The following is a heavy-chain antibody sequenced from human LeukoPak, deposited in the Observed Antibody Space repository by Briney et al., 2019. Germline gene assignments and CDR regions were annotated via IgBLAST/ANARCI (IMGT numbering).Heavy chain of an antibody. CDR3: ARERRYYYDSSDPAHDAFDI. V-gene: IGHV4-39*07. J-gene: IGHJ3*02. CDR1: GGSISSSSYY. CDR2: IYYSGST. D-gene: IGHD3-22*01. Sequence: SETLSLTCTVSGGSISSSSYYWGWIRQPPGKGLEWIGSIYYSGSTYYNPSLKSRVTISVDTSKNQFSLKLRSVTAADTAVYYCARERRYYYDSSDPAHDAFDIWGQGTMVTVSS.